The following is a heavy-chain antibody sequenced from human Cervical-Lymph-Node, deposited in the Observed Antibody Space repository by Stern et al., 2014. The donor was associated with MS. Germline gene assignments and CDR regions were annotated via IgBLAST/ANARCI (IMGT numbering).Heavy chain of an antibody. D-gene: IGHD2-2*01. V-gene: IGHV3-21*01. CDR3: ARERAVGDY. CDR1: GFTFSSYS. CDR2: IISSSGYT. Sequence: VQLVESGLGLVKPGGSLRLSCAASGFTFSSYSMHWVRQAPGKGLEWVSSIISSSGYTYYADTLKGRFIISSGNAKHYLYLELNSLRAEDTAVYYCARERAVGDYWGQGTLVTVSS. J-gene: IGHJ4*02.